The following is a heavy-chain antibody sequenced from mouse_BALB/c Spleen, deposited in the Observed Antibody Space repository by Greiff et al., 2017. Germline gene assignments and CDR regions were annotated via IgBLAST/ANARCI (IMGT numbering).Heavy chain of an antibody. J-gene: IGHJ4*01. Sequence: DVHLVESGPSLVKPSQTLSLTCSVTGDSITSGYWNWIRKFPGNKLEYMGYISYSGSTYYNPSLKSRISITRDTSKNQYYLQLNSVTTEDTATYYCARSTHYGNYGYAMDYWGQGTSVTVSS. V-gene: IGHV3-8*02. D-gene: IGHD2-1*01. CDR2: ISYSGST. CDR3: ARSTHYGNYGYAMDY. CDR1: GDSITSGY.